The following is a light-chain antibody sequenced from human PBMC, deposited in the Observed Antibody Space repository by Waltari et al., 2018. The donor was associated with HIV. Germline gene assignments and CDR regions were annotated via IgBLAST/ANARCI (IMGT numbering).Light chain of an antibody. CDR2: PDN. CDR1: TSNIGTNS. J-gene: IGLJ3*02. Sequence: QSVVTQPPSASGAPGQRVTISCSGSTSNIGTNSVSWYQQFPGPAPKLLIYPDNERPSGVPDRFSGSKSGTSASLAISGLQSEDEADYYCATWDDRLNYWVFGGGTKLTVL. CDR3: ATWDDRLNYWV. V-gene: IGLV1-44*01.